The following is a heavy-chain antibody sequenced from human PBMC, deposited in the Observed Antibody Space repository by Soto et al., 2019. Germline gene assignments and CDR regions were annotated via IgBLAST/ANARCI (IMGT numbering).Heavy chain of an antibody. CDR1: GFTFSSYW. CDR3: ARDRGVATIHRRGLDY. CDR2: IKQDGSEK. J-gene: IGHJ4*02. Sequence: EVQLVESGGGLVQPGGSLRLSCAASGFTFSSYWMSWVRQAPGEGLEWVANIKQDGSEKYYVDSVKGRFTISRDNAKNSLYLQMNSLRAEDTAVYYCARDRGVATIHRRGLDYWGQGTLVTVSS. V-gene: IGHV3-7*01. D-gene: IGHD5-12*01.